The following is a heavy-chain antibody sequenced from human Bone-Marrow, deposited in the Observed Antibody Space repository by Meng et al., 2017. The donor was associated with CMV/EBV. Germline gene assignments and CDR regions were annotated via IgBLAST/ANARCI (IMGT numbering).Heavy chain of an antibody. CDR3: ASGLAVFWSGYYRRGYGMDV. CDR2: ISAYNGNT. D-gene: IGHD3-3*01. CDR1: GYTFTSYG. Sequence: ASVKVSCKASGYTFTSYGISWVRQAPGQGLEWMGWISAYNGNTNYAQKLQGRVTITTDESTSTAYMELISLRSEDTAVYYCASGLAVFWSGYYRRGYGMDVWGQGPTVTVSS. V-gene: IGHV1-18*01. J-gene: IGHJ6*02.